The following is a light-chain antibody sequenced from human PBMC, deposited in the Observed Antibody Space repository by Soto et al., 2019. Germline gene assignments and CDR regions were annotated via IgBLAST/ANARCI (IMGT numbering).Light chain of an antibody. J-gene: IGKJ2*01. CDR2: GAS. V-gene: IGKV3-20*01. Sequence: EIVLTQSPGTLSLSPGERATLSCRASQSISSSYLAWYQQKPGQAPRLLIPGASRRPTGIPDRFSGSGSGTDFTLTISRLEPEDFAVYYCQQYGSSPYTFGQGTKLEIK. CDR1: QSISSSY. CDR3: QQYGSSPYT.